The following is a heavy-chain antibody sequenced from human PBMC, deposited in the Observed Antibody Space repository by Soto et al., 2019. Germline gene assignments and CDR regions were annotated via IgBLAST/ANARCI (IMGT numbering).Heavy chain of an antibody. V-gene: IGHV1-69*02. CDR3: ATSYGSGYRAFDY. D-gene: IGHD3-10*01. CDR1: GDTFAFYS. CDR2: INPILSMS. Sequence: QVQLVQSGAEVKRPGSSVKVSCKASGDTFAFYSINWVRQAPGLGLEWMGRINPILSMSNYAQRFQGRVTMTADKSTSTAYMVLNSLRSEDTAIYYCATSYGSGYRAFDYWGQVALVTVSS. J-gene: IGHJ4*02.